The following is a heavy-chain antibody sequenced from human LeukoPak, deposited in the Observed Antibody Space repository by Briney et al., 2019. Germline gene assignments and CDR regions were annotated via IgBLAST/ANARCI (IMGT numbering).Heavy chain of an antibody. CDR3: ARSYHDSSGYYYVWSTALTNWFDP. D-gene: IGHD3-22*01. CDR1: GYTFTSYG. J-gene: IGHJ5*02. Sequence: GASVKISCKASGYTFTSYGISWVRQAPGQGLEWMGWISAYNGNTNYAQKLQGRVTMTTDTSTSTAYMELRSLRSDDTAVYYCARSYHDSSGYYYVWSTALTNWFDPWGQGTLVTVSS. V-gene: IGHV1-18*01. CDR2: ISAYNGNT.